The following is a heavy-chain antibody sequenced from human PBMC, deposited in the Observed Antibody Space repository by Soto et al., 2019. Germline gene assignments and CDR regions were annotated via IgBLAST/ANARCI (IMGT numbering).Heavy chain of an antibody. CDR3: AKGVEANWGFYYGMDV. D-gene: IGHD7-27*01. V-gene: IGHV3-30*18. CDR1: GFMFSDYG. Sequence: QVQLVESGGGVVQPGSSLRLSCVASGFMFSDYGMHWVRQTPGRGLEWVAVISFDGNYKYYAKSVKGRFTFARDNSKNTLSLQMNSLRVEDTALYYCAKGVEANWGFYYGMDVWGQGTTVTVSS. CDR2: ISFDGNYK. J-gene: IGHJ6*02.